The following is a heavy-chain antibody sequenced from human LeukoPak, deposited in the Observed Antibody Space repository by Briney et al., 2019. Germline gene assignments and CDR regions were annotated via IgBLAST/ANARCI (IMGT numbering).Heavy chain of an antibody. J-gene: IGHJ4*02. CDR3: ARAKGSRSYYKYYFDY. Sequence: PSETLSLTCTVSGDSIDRDFWNWIRQPPGKGLEWIGYIFSSGTTNYNPSLRSRVTISIDTSKNQFSLKLSSVNAADSAVYYCARAKGSRSYYKYYFDYWGQGALVTVSS. V-gene: IGHV4-59*01. CDR2: IFSSGTT. D-gene: IGHD3-10*01. CDR1: GDSIDRDF.